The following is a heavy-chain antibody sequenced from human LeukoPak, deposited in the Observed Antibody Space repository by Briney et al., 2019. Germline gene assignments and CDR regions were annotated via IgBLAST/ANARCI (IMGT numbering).Heavy chain of an antibody. CDR3: GRQGYTASYYFLDY. J-gene: IGHJ4*02. D-gene: IGHD1-26*01. CDR1: ADSINSYY. Sequence: SETLSLTCTVSADSINSYYWGWGRQPAGKGLEWIGRIYTIGTTHYSPSLKSRLTMSIDTSKNQFYLRLRSVTAADTAVYYCGRQGYTASYYFLDYWSQGTLVTVSS. CDR2: IYTIGTT. V-gene: IGHV4-4*07.